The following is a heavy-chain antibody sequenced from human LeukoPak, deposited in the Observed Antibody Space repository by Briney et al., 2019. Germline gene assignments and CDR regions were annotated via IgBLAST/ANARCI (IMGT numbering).Heavy chain of an antibody. J-gene: IGHJ4*02. CDR2: IYVAGST. D-gene: IGHD1-26*01. CDR3: AREILRDGSYLIED. Sequence: GGSLRLSCAASGFTVSDSFMTWVCQAPGKGLEWASVIYVAGSTYADSVKGRFTVSRDNSKNTLYLQMNSLRADDTAVYYCAREILRDGSYLIEDWGQGILVTVSS. V-gene: IGHV3-53*01. CDR1: GFTVSDSF.